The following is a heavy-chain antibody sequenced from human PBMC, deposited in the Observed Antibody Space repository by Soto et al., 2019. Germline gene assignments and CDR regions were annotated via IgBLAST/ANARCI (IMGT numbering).Heavy chain of an antibody. J-gene: IGHJ4*01. Sequence: QVQLVQSGAEVKKRGASVKVSCKASGYTFTSYGISWVRQAPGPGLAWMGWISAYNGNTNYAQKLQGRVNMTTDTPASTAYMELRSLRSDDTSVYYCARDLGVVAAPLIDYWGQGTLVTVSS. CDR2: ISAYNGNT. D-gene: IGHD2-15*01. CDR3: ARDLGVVAAPLIDY. V-gene: IGHV1-18*01. CDR1: GYTFTSYG.